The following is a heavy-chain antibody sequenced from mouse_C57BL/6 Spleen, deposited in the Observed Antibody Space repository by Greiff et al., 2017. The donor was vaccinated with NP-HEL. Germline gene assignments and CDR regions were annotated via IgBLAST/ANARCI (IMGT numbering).Heavy chain of an antibody. J-gene: IGHJ3*01. V-gene: IGHV1-15*01. CDR1: GYTFTDYE. D-gene: IGHD6-1*01. CDR2: IDPETGGT. CDR3: TRDVYDCRISLFAY. Sequence: VQLQQSGAELVRPGASVTLSCKASGYTFTDYEMHWVKQTPVHGLEWIGAIDPETGGTAYNQKFKGKAILTADKSSSTAYMELRSLTSEDSAVYYCTRDVYDCRISLFAYWGQGTLVTVSA.